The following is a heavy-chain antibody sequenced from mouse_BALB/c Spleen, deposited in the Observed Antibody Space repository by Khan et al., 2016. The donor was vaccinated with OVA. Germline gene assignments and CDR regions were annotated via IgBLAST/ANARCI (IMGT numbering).Heavy chain of an antibody. J-gene: IGHJ4*01. Sequence: QIQLVQSGPELKKPGETVKISCKASGYTFTNYGMNWVKQSPGKALMWMGWINTYTGEPTYADDFKGRFAFSLETSASTAYLQINNLKNEDTATYFCARPPYFSYTLDYWGQGTSVTVSS. D-gene: IGHD2-10*01. CDR1: GYTFTNYG. CDR3: ARPPYFSYTLDY. CDR2: INTYTGEP. V-gene: IGHV9-3-1*01.